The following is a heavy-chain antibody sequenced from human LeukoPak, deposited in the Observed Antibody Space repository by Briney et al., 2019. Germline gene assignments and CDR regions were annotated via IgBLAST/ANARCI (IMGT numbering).Heavy chain of an antibody. Sequence: PGGSLRLSCAASGFTFSSYAMHWVRQAPGKGLEWVAVIWYDGSNKYYADSVKGRFTISRDNSKNTLYLQMNSLRAEDTAVYYCARDRIAVADHFDYWGQGTLVTVSS. V-gene: IGHV3-33*08. CDR2: IWYDGSNK. D-gene: IGHD6-19*01. J-gene: IGHJ4*02. CDR3: ARDRIAVADHFDY. CDR1: GFTFSSYA.